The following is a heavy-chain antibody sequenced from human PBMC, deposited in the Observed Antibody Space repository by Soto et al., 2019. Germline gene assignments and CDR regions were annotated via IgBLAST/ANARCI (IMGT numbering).Heavy chain of an antibody. Sequence: ASVKVSCKASGYTFTSYDINWVRQATGQGLEWMGWMNPNSGNTGYAQKFQGRVTMTRNTSISTAYMELSSLRSEDTAVYYCGRAWGEHYYYYYYMDVWGKGTTVTVSS. V-gene: IGHV1-8*01. CDR2: MNPNSGNT. CDR1: GYTFTSYD. D-gene: IGHD3-10*01. CDR3: GRAWGEHYYYYYYMDV. J-gene: IGHJ6*03.